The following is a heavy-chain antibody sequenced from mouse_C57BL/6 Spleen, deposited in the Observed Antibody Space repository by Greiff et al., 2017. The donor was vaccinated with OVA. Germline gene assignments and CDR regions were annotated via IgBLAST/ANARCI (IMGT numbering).Heavy chain of an antibody. D-gene: IGHD2-1*01. CDR3: ARSLYGNYDWLAY. CDR1: GYSFTSYY. CDR2: IYPGSGNT. V-gene: IGHV1-66*01. J-gene: IGHJ3*01. Sequence: QVQLQQSGPELVKPGASVKISCKASGYSFTSYYIHWVKQRPGQGLEWIGWIYPGSGNTKYNEKFKGKATLTADTSSSTAYMQLSSLTSEDSAVYYCARSLYGNYDWLAYWGQGTLVTVSA.